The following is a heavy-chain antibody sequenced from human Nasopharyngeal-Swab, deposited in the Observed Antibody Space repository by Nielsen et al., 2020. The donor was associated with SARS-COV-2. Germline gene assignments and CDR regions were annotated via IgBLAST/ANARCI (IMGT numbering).Heavy chain of an antibody. CDR2: ISTTTATI. CDR1: GLGFSNYE. J-gene: IGHJ3*02. V-gene: IGHV3-48*03. D-gene: IGHD5-12*01. Sequence: GESLKISCAASGLGFSNYEMNWVRQAPGKGLEWISYISTTTATIYYADSVKGRFTISRDNAKNSLYLQMNSLRAEDTAVYYCAREVPYSGHDDAFDIWGQGIMVTVSS. CDR3: AREVPYSGHDDAFDI.